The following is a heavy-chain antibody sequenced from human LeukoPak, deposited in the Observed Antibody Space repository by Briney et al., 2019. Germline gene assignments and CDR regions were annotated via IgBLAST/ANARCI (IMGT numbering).Heavy chain of an antibody. CDR1: GHTSTNSY. J-gene: IGHJ6*03. D-gene: IGHD3-10*01. V-gene: IGHV1-46*01. CDR3: ARHLGSMVRGVIIPRRYYYYMDV. CDR2: INPDGGNT. Sequence: GASVKVSCKASGHTSTNSYIHWVRQAPGQVLEWMGLINPDGGNTNYAQNFQGRVTLTRDTSTSTVYMELSSLRSEDTAVYYCARHLGSMVRGVIIPRRYYYYMDVWGKGTTVTVSS.